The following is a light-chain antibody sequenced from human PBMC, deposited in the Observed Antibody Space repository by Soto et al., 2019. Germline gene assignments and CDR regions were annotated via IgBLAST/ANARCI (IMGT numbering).Light chain of an antibody. Sequence: GDRVTIPCQASQDIGNFLNWYQQKPGKAPKLLIYDASNLETGVPSRFSGSGSGTDFTFTISSLQPEDIATYYCQQYDNLPPFTFGPGTKVDIK. CDR1: QDIGNF. CDR3: QQYDNLPPFT. CDR2: DAS. V-gene: IGKV1-33*01. J-gene: IGKJ3*01.